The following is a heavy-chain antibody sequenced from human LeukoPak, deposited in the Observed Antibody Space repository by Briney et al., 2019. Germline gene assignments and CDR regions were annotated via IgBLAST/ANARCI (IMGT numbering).Heavy chain of an antibody. CDR2: LRGDTGDT. Sequence: ASVTISCKTSGYTLSDYYMHWVRQAPEQGLEWMGWLRGDTGDTDSPQKFQGRVTMTRDTSTNTAYMELRRLRHDDTAIYFCARVRGNSCDFWGQGTLVTVSS. V-gene: IGHV1-2*02. D-gene: IGHD6-13*01. CDR1: GYTLSDYY. CDR3: ARVRGNSCDF. J-gene: IGHJ4*02.